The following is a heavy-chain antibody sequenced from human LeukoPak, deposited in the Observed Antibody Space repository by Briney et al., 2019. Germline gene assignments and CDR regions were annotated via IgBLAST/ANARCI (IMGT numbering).Heavy chain of an antibody. CDR2: IYHSGST. CDR1: GGSISSGGYY. J-gene: IGHJ3*02. CDR3: ARAESGYSTVGAFDI. D-gene: IGHD6-13*01. Sequence: SETLSLTCTVSGGSISSGGYYWSWIRQPPGKGLEWIGYIYHSGSTYYNPSLKSRVTISVDRSKNQFSLKLSSVTAADTAVYYCARAESGYSTVGAFDIWGQGTMVTVSS. V-gene: IGHV4-30-2*01.